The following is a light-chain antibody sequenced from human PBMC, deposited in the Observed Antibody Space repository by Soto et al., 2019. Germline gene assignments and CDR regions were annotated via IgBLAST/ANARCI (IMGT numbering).Light chain of an antibody. J-gene: IGLJ2*01. V-gene: IGLV2-23*01. Sequence: QSALTQPASVSGSPGQSITISCTGTNSDVGSYNLVSWYQQHPGKAPKLMIYEGSKRPSGVSNRFSGSKSGNTASLTISGVEAEDEADYYCCSYAGSSTLVFGGGTKLTVL. CDR3: CSYAGSSTLV. CDR1: NSDVGSYNL. CDR2: EGS.